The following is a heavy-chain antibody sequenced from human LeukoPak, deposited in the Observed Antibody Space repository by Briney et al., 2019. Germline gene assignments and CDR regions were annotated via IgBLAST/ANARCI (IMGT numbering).Heavy chain of an antibody. CDR1: GDSASSTA. CDR2: TYYRSKWYN. D-gene: IGHD2-2*01. Sequence: PSQTLSLTCAISGDSASSTAWNWIRQSPSRGLEWLGRTYYRSKWYNEYAVSVKSRITINPDTSKNQFSLQLNSVTPEDTAVYYCARGGRGYCTSSSCYFDYWGQGTLVTVSS. J-gene: IGHJ4*02. V-gene: IGHV6-1*01. CDR3: ARGGRGYCTSSSCYFDY.